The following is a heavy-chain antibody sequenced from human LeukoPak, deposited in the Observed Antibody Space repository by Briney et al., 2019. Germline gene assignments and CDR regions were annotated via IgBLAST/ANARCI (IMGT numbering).Heavy chain of an antibody. CDR1: GGSISSSSYY. CDR3: ARAPHFFDAVGSRYYFDY. D-gene: IGHD3-10*01. CDR2: IYYSGNT. Sequence: SETLSLTCTVSGGSISSSSYYWGWIRQPPGKGLEWIGSIYYSGNTYHNPSLMSRVAISVDRSKNQFSLELTSMTAADTAVYYCARAPHFFDAVGSRYYFDYWGQGTLVTVSS. J-gene: IGHJ4*02. V-gene: IGHV4-39*07.